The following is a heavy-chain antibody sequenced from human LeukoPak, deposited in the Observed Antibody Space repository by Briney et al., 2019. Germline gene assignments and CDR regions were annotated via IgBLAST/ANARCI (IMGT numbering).Heavy chain of an antibody. D-gene: IGHD3-9*01. J-gene: IGHJ3*02. CDR3: ARSLPYYDILTDAFDI. Sequence: GSLRLSCAASGFTFSDFWVEWFRQPPGKGLEWIGEINHSGSTNYNPSLKSRVTISVDTPKNQFSLKLSSVTAADTAVYYCARSLPYYDILTDAFDIWGQGTMVTVSS. CDR1: GFTFSDFW. CDR2: INHSGST. V-gene: IGHV4-34*01.